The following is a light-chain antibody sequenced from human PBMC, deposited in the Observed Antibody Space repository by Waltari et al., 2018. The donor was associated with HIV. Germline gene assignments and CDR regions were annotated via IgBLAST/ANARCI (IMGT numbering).Light chain of an antibody. CDR1: NIGSKR. CDR3: QVWDTGGDHPEWV. CDR2: DDS. J-gene: IGLJ3*02. Sequence: SYVLTQPPSVSVAPGQTARVTCGGNNIGSKRVHWYQVKPGQAPVLVVYDDSDRPSGIPERFSGSNSGNTATLTISRVEAGDEADYYCQVWDTGGDHPEWVFGGGTKLTVL. V-gene: IGLV3-21*02.